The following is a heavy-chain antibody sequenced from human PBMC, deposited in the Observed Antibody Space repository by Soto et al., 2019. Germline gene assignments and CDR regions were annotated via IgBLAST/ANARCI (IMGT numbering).Heavy chain of an antibody. V-gene: IGHV6-1*01. CDR3: VRGYSSSFDS. CDR1: GDSVSSTSAP. J-gene: IGHJ5*01. CDR2: TYYRSKWTN. D-gene: IGHD2-15*01. Sequence: SQTLSLTCAISGDSVSSTSAPWNWIRQSPSRGLEWLGRTYYRSKWTNDYAVSVRSRITINPDTSKNQFSLQLSSVTPEDTAMYYCVRGYSSSFDSWGQGTLVTVSS.